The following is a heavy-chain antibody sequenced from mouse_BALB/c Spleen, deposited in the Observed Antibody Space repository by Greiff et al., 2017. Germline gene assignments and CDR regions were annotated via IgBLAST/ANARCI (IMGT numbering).Heavy chain of an antibody. CDR2: IDPYNGGT. J-gene: IGHJ4*01. V-gene: IGHV1S135*01. D-gene: IGHD2-4*01. CDR3: ARVYDYDGYYAMDY. Sequence: EVQVVESGPELVKPGASVKVSCKASGYAFTSYNMYWVKQSHGKSLEWIGYIDPYNGGTSYNQKFKGKATLTVDKSSSTAYMHLNSLTSEDSAVYYCARVYDYDGYYAMDYWGQGTSVTVSS. CDR1: GYAFTSYN.